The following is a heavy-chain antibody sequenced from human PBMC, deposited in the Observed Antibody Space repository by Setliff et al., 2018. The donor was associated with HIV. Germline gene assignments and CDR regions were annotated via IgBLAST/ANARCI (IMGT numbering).Heavy chain of an antibody. V-gene: IGHV1-8*02. Sequence: GASVKVSCKASGYTFSSYDINWVRQATGQGLEWMGWMNPNSGNTKYAQKFQGRVTMTRDTSISTASMELSSLKSDDTAMYYCATSTSRFFWNGFYQGGFGSRNSHSFENWGQGTPVTVSS. CDR3: ATSTSRFFWNGFYQGGFGSRNSHSFEN. CDR2: MNPNSGNT. J-gene: IGHJ4*02. D-gene: IGHD3-3*01. CDR1: GYTFSSYD.